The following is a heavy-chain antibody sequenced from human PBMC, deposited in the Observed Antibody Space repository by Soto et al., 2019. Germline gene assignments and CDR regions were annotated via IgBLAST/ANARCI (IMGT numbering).Heavy chain of an antibody. V-gene: IGHV3-30*18. D-gene: IGHD2-15*01. Sequence: GVLRLYCAASGFTFSVFCMHWVRQAPGKGRECVAFISNTGSSAHYADSVRGRLTISRYNGGNTLSLLMTSLRPEDTAVYYCAKTITTVGTSSNPGGSRGRGDLLHXWGQGTLVTVSX. J-gene: IGHJ4*02. CDR3: AKTITTVGTSSNPGGSRGRGDLLHX. CDR2: ISNTGSSA. CDR1: GFTFSVFC.